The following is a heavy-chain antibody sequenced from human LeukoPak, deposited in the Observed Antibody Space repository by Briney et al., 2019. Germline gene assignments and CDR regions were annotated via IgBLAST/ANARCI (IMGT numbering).Heavy chain of an antibody. Sequence: SGTLSLTCTVSGGSISSYYWTWIRQPPGKGLEWIGNIGYSGSTNYYPSLKSRVTISVDTSKNQFSLNLNSVTAADTALYYCARDLGGSSSWTRWFDPWGQGTLVTGSS. J-gene: IGHJ5*02. CDR1: GGSISSYY. V-gene: IGHV4-59*01. CDR3: ARDLGGSSSWTRWFDP. D-gene: IGHD6-13*01. CDR2: IGYSGST.